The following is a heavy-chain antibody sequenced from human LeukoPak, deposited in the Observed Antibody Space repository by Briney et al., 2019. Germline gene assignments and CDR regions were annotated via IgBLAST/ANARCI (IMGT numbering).Heavy chain of an antibody. CDR2: IKPDGSEK. D-gene: IGHD1-7*01. Sequence: GGSLRLSCAASGFTFSSNWMSWVRQAPGKGPEWVANIKPDGSEKYYVDSVKGRFTISRDNAKNSLYLQMNSLRADDTAVYYCARVPLGTCYLDSWGQGTLVTVSS. J-gene: IGHJ4*02. CDR1: GFTFSSNW. V-gene: IGHV3-7*03. CDR3: ARVPLGTCYLDS.